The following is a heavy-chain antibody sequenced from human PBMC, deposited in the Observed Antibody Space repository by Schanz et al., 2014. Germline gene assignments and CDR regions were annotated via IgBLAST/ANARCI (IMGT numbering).Heavy chain of an antibody. V-gene: IGHV4-39*07. J-gene: IGHJ3*02. Sequence: QLQLQESGPGLVKPSETLSLTCTVSGGSISSSSYYWGWIRQTSGKGLEWIGYIYYRGSTYYNPSLKSRVTISTDMSRNQFSLRLKSVTAADTALYYCARERDALDIWGQGTMVIVSS. CDR1: GGSISSSSYY. CDR2: IYYRGST. CDR3: ARERDALDI.